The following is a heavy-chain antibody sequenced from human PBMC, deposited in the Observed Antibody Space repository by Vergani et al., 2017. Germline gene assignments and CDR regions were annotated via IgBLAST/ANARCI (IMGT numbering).Heavy chain of an antibody. V-gene: IGHV3-30*03. Sequence: VQLVESGGGVVQPGRSLRLSCTPSSFKLGDCGMHWVRQAPGRGLEWVVGISFDGTNEYYPDLVKGRFTISRDIAKNTLYLQVRSLRLEDTGVYHCVRDRGLCAGGRCYTEAWDYWGQGTPVTVSS. CDR1: SFKLGDCG. D-gene: IGHD2-2*02. CDR2: ISFDGTNE. CDR3: VRDRGLCAGGRCYTEAWDY. J-gene: IGHJ4*02.